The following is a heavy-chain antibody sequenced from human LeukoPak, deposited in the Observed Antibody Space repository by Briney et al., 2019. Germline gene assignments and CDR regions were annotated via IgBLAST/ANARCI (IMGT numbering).Heavy chain of an antibody. CDR1: GYSISSGYY. CDR3: ARIYSSSSGYYFDY. Sequence: SETLSLTCAVSGYSISSGYYWGWIRQPPGKGLEWIGSIYHSGSTYYNPSLKSRVTISLDTSKNQFSLKLSSVTAADTAVYYCARIYSSSSGYYFDYWGQGTLVTVSS. CDR2: IYHSGST. D-gene: IGHD6-6*01. J-gene: IGHJ4*02. V-gene: IGHV4-38-2*01.